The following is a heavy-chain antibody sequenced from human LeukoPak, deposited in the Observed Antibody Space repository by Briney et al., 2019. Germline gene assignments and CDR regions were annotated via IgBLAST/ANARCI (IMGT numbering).Heavy chain of an antibody. Sequence: GGSLRLSCAASAFTFSSYGMHWVRQAPGKGLEWVAVISYDGSNKYYADSVKGRFTISRDNSKNTLYLQMNSPRAEDTAVYYCAKSMVRGVIIKGFDYWGQGTLVTVSS. J-gene: IGHJ4*02. V-gene: IGHV3-30*18. CDR2: ISYDGSNK. D-gene: IGHD3-10*01. CDR3: AKSMVRGVIIKGFDY. CDR1: AFTFSSYG.